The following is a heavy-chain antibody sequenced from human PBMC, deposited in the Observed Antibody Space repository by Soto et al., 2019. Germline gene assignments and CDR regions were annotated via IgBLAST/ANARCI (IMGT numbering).Heavy chain of an antibody. D-gene: IGHD3-9*01. CDR1: GGSFSGYY. V-gene: IGHV4-34*01. J-gene: IGHJ6*02. Sequence: SETLSLTCAVYGGSFSGYYWSWIRQPPGKGLEWIGEINHSGSTNYNPSLKSRVTISVDTSKNQFSLKLSSVTAADTAVYYCARRHFDWFDYYYRMDVWGQGTTVTVSS. CDR3: ARRHFDWFDYYYRMDV. CDR2: INHSGST.